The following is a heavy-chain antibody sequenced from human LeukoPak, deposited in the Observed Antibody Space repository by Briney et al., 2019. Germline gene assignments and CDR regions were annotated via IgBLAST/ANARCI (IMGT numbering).Heavy chain of an antibody. J-gene: IGHJ2*01. D-gene: IGHD3-10*01. Sequence: PSETLSLTCAVYGGSFSGYYWGWIRQPPGKGLEWIGSIYHSGSTYYNPSLKSRVTISVDTSKNQFSLKLSSVTAADTAVYYCATCITMVRGVIQYWYFDLWGRGTLVTVSS. V-gene: IGHV4-38-2*01. CDR1: GGSFSGYY. CDR3: ATCITMVRGVIQYWYFDL. CDR2: IYHSGST.